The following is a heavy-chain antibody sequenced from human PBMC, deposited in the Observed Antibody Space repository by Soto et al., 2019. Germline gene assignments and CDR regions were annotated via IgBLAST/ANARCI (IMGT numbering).Heavy chain of an antibody. CDR1: GFTFSSYG. V-gene: IGHV3-23*01. D-gene: IGHD2-2*01. CDR3: AKTVVVPAAMFFQYYGMDV. CDR2: ISVSGGST. Sequence: PGGSLRLSCAASGFTFSSYGMSWGRQAPGKGREWVSAISVSGGSTYYADSVKGRFTISRDNSKNTLYLQMNSLRAEDTAVYYCAKTVVVPAAMFFQYYGMDVWGQGTTVTGPS. J-gene: IGHJ6*02.